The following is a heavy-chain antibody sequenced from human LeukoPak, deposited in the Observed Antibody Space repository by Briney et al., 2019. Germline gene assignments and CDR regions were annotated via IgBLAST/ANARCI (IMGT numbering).Heavy chain of an antibody. V-gene: IGHV3-7*01. CDR3: ARGRYYDYVWGMINDAFDI. Sequence: EPGGSLRLSCAASGFTFSSYWMSWVRQAPGKGLEWVANIKQDGSEKYYVDSVKGRFTISRDNAKNSLYLQMNSLRAEDTAVYYCARGRYYDYVWGMINDAFDIWGQGTMVTVSS. CDR1: GFTFSSYW. D-gene: IGHD3-16*01. CDR2: IKQDGSEK. J-gene: IGHJ3*02.